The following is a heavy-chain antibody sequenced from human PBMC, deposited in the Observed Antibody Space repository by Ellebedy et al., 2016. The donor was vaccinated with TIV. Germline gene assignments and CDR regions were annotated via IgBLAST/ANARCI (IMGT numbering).Heavy chain of an antibody. CDR2: VWYGGTNT. Sequence: GESLKISCAASGFIFNNYGMHWVRQAPGKGLEWVAVVWYGGTNTFYAESLKGRFTISRDTSKNTLYLQVNSLTVEDTAVYYCARDRMGGTVGNYYFDYWGQGTLVTVSS. D-gene: IGHD1-26*01. V-gene: IGHV3-33*01. CDR3: ARDRMGGTVGNYYFDY. J-gene: IGHJ4*02. CDR1: GFIFNNYG.